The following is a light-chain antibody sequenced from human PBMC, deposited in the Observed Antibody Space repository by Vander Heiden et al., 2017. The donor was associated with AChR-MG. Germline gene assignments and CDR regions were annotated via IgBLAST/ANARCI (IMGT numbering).Light chain of an antibody. V-gene: IGLV3-1*01. CDR3: QAWESGTGV. Sequence: SYELTQPPSVSVATGQTASITCSGDKLGDKYTCWYQQKPGQSPVLVIYQDNKRPSGIPDRFSGSNSGTTATLTISGTQAMDEADYYCQAWESGTGVFGGGTKLTVL. J-gene: IGLJ3*02. CDR2: QDN. CDR1: KLGDKY.